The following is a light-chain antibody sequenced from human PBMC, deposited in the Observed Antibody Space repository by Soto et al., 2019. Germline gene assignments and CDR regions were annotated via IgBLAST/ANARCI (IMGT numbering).Light chain of an antibody. CDR1: QSVSNN. CDR2: GAS. V-gene: IGKV3-15*01. J-gene: IGKJ1*01. Sequence: ETVMTQSPATLSVSPEERATLSCRASQSVSNNLAWYQQKPGQAPRLLIYGASTRATGIPTRFIGSGSGTEFTLTISSLQSEDFAVYYCQHYDNWPPWTFGQGTKVEIK. CDR3: QHYDNWPPWT.